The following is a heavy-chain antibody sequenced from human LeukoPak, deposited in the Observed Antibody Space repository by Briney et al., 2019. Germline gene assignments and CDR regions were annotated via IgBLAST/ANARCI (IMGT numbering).Heavy chain of an antibody. CDR1: GGSFSGYY. Sequence: SETLSLTCAVYGGSFSGYYWSWIRQPPGKGLEWIGEINHSGSTNYNPSLKSRVTISVDTSKNQFSLKLSSVTAADTAVYYCARPSIGQQLVTPFDYWGQGTLVTVSS. V-gene: IGHV4-34*01. CDR2: INHSGST. D-gene: IGHD6-13*01. J-gene: IGHJ4*02. CDR3: ARPSIGQQLVTPFDY.